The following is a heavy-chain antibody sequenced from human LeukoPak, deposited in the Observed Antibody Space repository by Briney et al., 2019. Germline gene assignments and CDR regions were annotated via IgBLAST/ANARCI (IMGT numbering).Heavy chain of an antibody. CDR3: ARQAGAYSHPYDY. Sequence: GGSLRLSCTVSGFTVSSNSMSWVRQAPGKGLEWVSFVYSDNTHYSDSVKGRFTISIDNAKNNPYLQMNSLRAEDTAVYYCARQAGAYSHPYDYWGQGTLVTVSS. CDR2: VYSDNT. V-gene: IGHV3-53*01. J-gene: IGHJ4*02. CDR1: GFTVSSNS. D-gene: IGHD2-15*01.